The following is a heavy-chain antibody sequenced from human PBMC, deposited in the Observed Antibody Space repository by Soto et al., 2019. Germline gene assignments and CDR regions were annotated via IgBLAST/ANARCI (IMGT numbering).Heavy chain of an antibody. CDR1: GGTFSSYA. J-gene: IGHJ5*02. D-gene: IGHD2-15*01. Sequence: VKVSCKASGGTFSSYAISWVRQAPGQGLEWMGGIIPIFGTANYAQKFQGRVTITADESTSTAYMELSSLRSEDTAVYYCAREYCSGGTCYFRLSYLHPWAQGTLVTVSS. CDR3: AREYCSGGTCYFRLSYLHP. CDR2: IIPIFGTA. V-gene: IGHV1-69*13.